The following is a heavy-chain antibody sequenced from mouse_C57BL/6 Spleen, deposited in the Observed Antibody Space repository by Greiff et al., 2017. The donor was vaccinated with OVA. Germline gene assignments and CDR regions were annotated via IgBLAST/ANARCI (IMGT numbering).Heavy chain of an antibody. J-gene: IGHJ3*01. CDR1: GYTFTSYW. D-gene: IGHD3-2*02. Sequence: QVQLQQPGAELVKPGASVKMSCKASGYTFTSYWINWVKQRPGQGLEWIGDIYPGSGSTNYNEKFKSKATLTVDTSSGTAYMQLSSLTSEDSAVYYCARGGGQLRLQAFADWGQGTLVTVSA. CDR3: ARGGGQLRLQAFAD. CDR2: IYPGSGST. V-gene: IGHV1-55*01.